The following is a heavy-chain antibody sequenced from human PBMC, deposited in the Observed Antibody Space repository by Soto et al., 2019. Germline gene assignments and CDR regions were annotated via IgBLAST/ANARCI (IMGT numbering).Heavy chain of an antibody. J-gene: IGHJ6*02. V-gene: IGHV3-7*05. CDR3: TSQRISYAMEA. Sequence: EVQLVESGGALVQPGGSLRLSCTVSGFTFVDFWMTWVRQAPGKGLEWVANMNQDGSEKYYAYSVRGRFVISRDNAKNSLFLPMYSLSAEDTALYYCTSQRISYAMEAWGQGTTVTVSS. CDR2: MNQDGSEK. CDR1: GFTFVDFW. D-gene: IGHD1-1*01.